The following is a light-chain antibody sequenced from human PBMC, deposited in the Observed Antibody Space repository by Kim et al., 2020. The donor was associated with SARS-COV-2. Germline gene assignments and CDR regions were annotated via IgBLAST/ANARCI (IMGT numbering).Light chain of an antibody. CDR1: QSVSSMY. CDR3: QQYENSPWT. Sequence: IVLTQSPGTLSLSPGERATLSCRASQSVSSMYLAWYQQKPGQAPRLLIYGASSRATDIPDRFSGSGSGTDFTLTISRLEPEDCAVYYCQQYENSPWTFGQGTKV. V-gene: IGKV3-20*01. J-gene: IGKJ1*01. CDR2: GAS.